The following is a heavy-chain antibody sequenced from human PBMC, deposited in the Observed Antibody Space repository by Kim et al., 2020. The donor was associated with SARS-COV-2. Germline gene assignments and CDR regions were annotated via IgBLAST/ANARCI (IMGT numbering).Heavy chain of an antibody. V-gene: IGHV3-20*01. Sequence: GGSLRLSCAASGFTFDDYGMSWVRQAPGKGLEWVSGINWNGGSTGYADSVKGRFTISRDNAKNSLYLQMNSLRAEDTALYHCARVPSAVWGYNWFDPWGQGTLVTVSS. CDR2: INWNGGST. CDR1: GFTFDDYG. D-gene: IGHD3-16*01. CDR3: ARVPSAVWGYNWFDP. J-gene: IGHJ5*02.